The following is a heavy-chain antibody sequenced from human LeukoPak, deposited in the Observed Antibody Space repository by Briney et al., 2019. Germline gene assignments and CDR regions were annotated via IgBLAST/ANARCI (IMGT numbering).Heavy chain of an antibody. V-gene: IGHV1-46*01. J-gene: IGHJ4*02. CDR3: NTRYCSSTSCYSEEDY. Sequence: ASVKVSCKASGYTFTSYYMHWVRQAPGQGLEWMGIINPSGGSTSYAQKFQGRVTMTRDTSTSTVYVELSSLRSEDTAVYYCNTRYCSSTSCYSEEDYWGQGTLVTVSS. CDR1: GYTFTSYY. CDR2: INPSGGST. D-gene: IGHD2-2*01.